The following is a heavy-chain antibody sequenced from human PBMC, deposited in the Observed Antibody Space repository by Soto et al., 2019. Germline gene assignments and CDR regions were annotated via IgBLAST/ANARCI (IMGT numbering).Heavy chain of an antibody. D-gene: IGHD4-17*01. CDR1: GGSISSGDYY. J-gene: IGHJ4*02. V-gene: IGHV4-30-4*01. CDR3: ARTPDYGDYSPGY. CDR2: IYHSGST. Sequence: SETLSLTCTVSGGSISSGDYYWSWIRQPAGKGLEWIGYIYHSGSTYYNPSLRSRVTISLDPSKTQLSLKLTSVTAPDTAVYYCARTPDYGDYSPGYWGQGTLVT.